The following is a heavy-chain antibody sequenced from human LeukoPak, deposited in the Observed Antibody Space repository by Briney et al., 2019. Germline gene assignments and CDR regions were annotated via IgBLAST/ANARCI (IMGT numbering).Heavy chain of an antibody. V-gene: IGHV3-30*03. CDR3: ATRRGYSGYDWFGFDY. CDR1: GFTFSSYG. D-gene: IGHD5-12*01. Sequence: PGGSLRLSCAASGFTFSSYGMHWVRQAPGKGLEWVAVISYDGSNKYYADSVKGRFTISRDNSKNTLYLQMNSLRAEDTAVYYCATRRGYSGYDWFGFDYWGQGTLVTVSS. J-gene: IGHJ4*02. CDR2: ISYDGSNK.